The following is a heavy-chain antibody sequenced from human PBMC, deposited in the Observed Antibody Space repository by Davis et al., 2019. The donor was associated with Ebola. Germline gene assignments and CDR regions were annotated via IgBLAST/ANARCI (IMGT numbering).Heavy chain of an antibody. CDR3: ARDLCSSTSCYGGGMWYYYYYGMDV. D-gene: IGHD2-2*01. CDR1: GFAFSSYS. J-gene: IGHJ6*02. Sequence: PGGSLRLSCAASGFAFSSYSMTWVRQAPGKGLEWVSYISSSSSTIYYADSVKGRFTISRDNAKNSLYLQMNSLRDEDTAVYYCARDLCSSTSCYGGGMWYYYYYGMDVWGQGTTVTVSS. V-gene: IGHV3-48*02. CDR2: ISSSSSTI.